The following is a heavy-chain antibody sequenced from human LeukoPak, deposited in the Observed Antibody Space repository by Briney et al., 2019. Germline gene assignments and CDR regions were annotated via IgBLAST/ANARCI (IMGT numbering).Heavy chain of an antibody. J-gene: IGHJ4*02. CDR3: ARGGSAELELLFDS. V-gene: IGHV4-30-2*01. CDR2: IYHSGST. D-gene: IGHD1-7*01. Sequence: YIYHSGSTYYNPSLKSRVTISVDRSKNQFSLKLSSVTAADTAVYYCARGGSAELELLFDSWGQGTLVTVSS.